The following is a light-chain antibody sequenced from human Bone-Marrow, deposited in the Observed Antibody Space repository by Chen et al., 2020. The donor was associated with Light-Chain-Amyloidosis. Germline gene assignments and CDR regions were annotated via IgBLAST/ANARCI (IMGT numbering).Light chain of an antibody. CDR1: STDVGSYNL. CDR2: DVT. Sequence: QSALTQPASVSGSPGQSITISCTGTSTDVGSYNLVSWYQHKPGKAPKLIIFDVTRRPSGISKRFSGAKSGNTATLAISGLQPKDEAIYYCSSHAGSESLWMIGGGTKLTGL. V-gene: IGLV2-23*02. CDR3: SSHAGSESLWM. J-gene: IGLJ3*02.